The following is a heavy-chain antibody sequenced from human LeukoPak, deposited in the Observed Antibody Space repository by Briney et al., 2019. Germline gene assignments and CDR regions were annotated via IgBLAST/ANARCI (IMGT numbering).Heavy chain of an antibody. J-gene: IGHJ6*03. Sequence: GGSLRLSCAASGFTFSSYWMSWVRQAPGKGLEWVANIKQDGSEKYYVDSVKGRFTISRDNAKNSLYLQMNSLRAEDTAVYYCASDYDILTEGDYYYYYMDVWGKGTTVTVSS. D-gene: IGHD3-9*01. V-gene: IGHV3-7*01. CDR3: ASDYDILTEGDYYYYYMDV. CDR2: IKQDGSEK. CDR1: GFTFSSYW.